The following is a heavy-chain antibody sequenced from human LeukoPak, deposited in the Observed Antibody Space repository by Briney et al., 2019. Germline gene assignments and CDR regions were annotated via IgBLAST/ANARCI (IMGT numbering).Heavy chain of an antibody. V-gene: IGHV3-23*01. CDR2: ITGSGDDT. CDR3: ARKKIQLWTFDY. Sequence: GGSLRLSCAASGFTFNTYAMSWVRQAPGKGLEWVSAITGSGDDTYYADSVKGRFTISRDNAKNSLYLQMNSLRAEDTAVYYCARKKIQLWTFDYWGQGTLVTVSS. D-gene: IGHD5-18*01. J-gene: IGHJ4*02. CDR1: GFTFNTYA.